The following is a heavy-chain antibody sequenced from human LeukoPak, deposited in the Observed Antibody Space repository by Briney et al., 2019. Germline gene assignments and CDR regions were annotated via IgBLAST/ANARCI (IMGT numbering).Heavy chain of an antibody. V-gene: IGHV3-33*01. J-gene: IGHJ6*02. Sequence: GRSLRLSCAASGFTFSSYGMHWARQAPGKGLEWVAVIWYDGSNKYYADSVKGRFTISRDNSKNTLYLQMNSLRAEDTAVYYCARDSMAAAGSYGMDVWGQGTTVTVSS. CDR3: ARDSMAAAGSYGMDV. CDR2: IWYDGSNK. D-gene: IGHD6-13*01. CDR1: GFTFSSYG.